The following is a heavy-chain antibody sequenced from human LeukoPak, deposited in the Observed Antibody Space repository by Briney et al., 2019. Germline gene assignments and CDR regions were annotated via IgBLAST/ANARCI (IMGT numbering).Heavy chain of an antibody. CDR2: INHSGSA. D-gene: IGHD1/OR15-1a*01. J-gene: IGHJ5*02. Sequence: SETLSLTCAVYGGSFSASYWSWIRQPPGKGLEWIGEINHSGSANCNPSLESRVTISVDTSKNQFSLKLSSVTAADTAVYYCAIRAREQRDSSPGNWLDPWGQGTLVTVSS. CDR3: AIRAREQRDSSPGNWLDP. CDR1: GGSFSASY. V-gene: IGHV4-34*01.